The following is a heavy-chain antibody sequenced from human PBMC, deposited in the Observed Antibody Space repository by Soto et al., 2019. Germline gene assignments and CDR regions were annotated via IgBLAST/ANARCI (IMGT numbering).Heavy chain of an antibody. V-gene: IGHV3-30*18. CDR1: GFTFSSYG. D-gene: IGHD3-22*01. Sequence: GGSLRLSCAASGFTFSSYGMHWVRQAPGKGLEWVAVISYDGSNKYYADSVKGRFTISRDNSKNTLYLQMNSLRAEDTAVYYCAKDLSYDSSGSFDYWGKGTLVTVSS. CDR3: AKDLSYDSSGSFDY. CDR2: ISYDGSNK. J-gene: IGHJ4*02.